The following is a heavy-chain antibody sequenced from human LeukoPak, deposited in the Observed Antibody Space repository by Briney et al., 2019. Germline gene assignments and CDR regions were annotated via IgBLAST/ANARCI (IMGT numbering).Heavy chain of an antibody. V-gene: IGHV1-69*06. CDR2: IIPIFGTA. CDR1: GGTFSSYA. D-gene: IGHD5-18*01. CDR3: AREGAAAGPGYSYAYFWYFDY. J-gene: IGHJ4*02. Sequence: SVKVSCKASGGTFSSYAISWVRQAPGQGLEWMGGIIPIFGTANYAQKFQGRVTITADKPTSTAYMELSSLRSEDTAVYYCAREGAAAGPGYSYAYFWYFDYWGQGTLVTVSS.